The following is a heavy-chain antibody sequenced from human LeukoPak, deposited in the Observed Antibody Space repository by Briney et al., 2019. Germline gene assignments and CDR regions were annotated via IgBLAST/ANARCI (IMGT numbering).Heavy chain of an antibody. CDR1: GYTVTSYG. CDR2: ISAYNGNT. D-gene: IGHD3-22*01. Sequence: ASVKVSCKASGYTVTSYGISWVRQAPGQGLEWMGRISAYNGNTNYAQKLQGRGTMTTDTSTSTAYLELRSLRSDDTAVYYCARSGYYYYYYYYMDVWGKGTTVTVSS. V-gene: IGHV1-18*01. CDR3: ARSGYYYYYYYYMDV. J-gene: IGHJ6*03.